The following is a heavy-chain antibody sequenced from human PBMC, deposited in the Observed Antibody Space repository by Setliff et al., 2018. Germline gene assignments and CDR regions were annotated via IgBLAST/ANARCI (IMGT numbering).Heavy chain of an antibody. D-gene: IGHD1-26*01. Sequence: TLSLTCTVPGDSISGGAYFWSWIRQPPGKGLEWIAYIYHSGSAYYNPSLKSRATMSVDTSKNQFSLHLTSVTAADTAVYYCAREVGTSTSSDAFDVWGQGMMVTVSS. CDR3: AREVGTSTSSDAFDV. CDR1: GDSISGGAYF. CDR2: IYHSGSA. J-gene: IGHJ3*01. V-gene: IGHV4-30-4*08.